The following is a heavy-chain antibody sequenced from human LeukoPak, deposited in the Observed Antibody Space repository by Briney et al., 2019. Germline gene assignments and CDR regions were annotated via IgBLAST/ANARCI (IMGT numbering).Heavy chain of an antibody. Sequence: ASVKVSCKASGGTFSSYAISWVGQAPGQGLEWMGRIIPIFAIANYAQKFQGRVTITADKSTSTAYMELSSLRSEDTVVYYCARGKSYDILTGYYTNYYYGMDVWGQGTTVTVSS. CDR3: ARGKSYDILTGYYTNYYYGMDV. V-gene: IGHV1-69*04. J-gene: IGHJ6*02. CDR1: GGTFSSYA. D-gene: IGHD3-9*01. CDR2: IIPIFAIA.